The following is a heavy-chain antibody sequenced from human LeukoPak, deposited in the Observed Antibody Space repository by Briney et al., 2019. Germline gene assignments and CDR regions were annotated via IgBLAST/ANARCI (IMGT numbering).Heavy chain of an antibody. Sequence: PGGSLRLSCAASGFTFSSYWMSWVRQAPGKGLEWVANIKQDGSEKYYVDSVKGRFTISRDDAKNSLYLQMNSLRAEDTAVYYCARGQGVFGVAVPSYYYYYMDVWGKGTTVTVSS. CDR2: IKQDGSEK. CDR1: GFTFSSYW. J-gene: IGHJ6*03. V-gene: IGHV3-7*01. D-gene: IGHD3-3*01. CDR3: ARGQGVFGVAVPSYYYYYMDV.